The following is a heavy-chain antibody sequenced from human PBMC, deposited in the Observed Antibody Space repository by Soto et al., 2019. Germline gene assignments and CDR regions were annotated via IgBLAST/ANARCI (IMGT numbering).Heavy chain of an antibody. D-gene: IGHD5-18*01. Sequence: SVKVSCKASGYTFTSYYMHWVRQAPGQGLEWMGIINPSGGSTSYAQKFQGRVTMTRDTSTSTVYMELSSLRSEDTAVYYCARGAVVDTAMVTAFYDYWGQGTLVTVSS. CDR1: GYTFTSYY. CDR2: INPSGGST. J-gene: IGHJ4*02. CDR3: ARGAVVDTAMVTAFYDY. V-gene: IGHV1-46*03.